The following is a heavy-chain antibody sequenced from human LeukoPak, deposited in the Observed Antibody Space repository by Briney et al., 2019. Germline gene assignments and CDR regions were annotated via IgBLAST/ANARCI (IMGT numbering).Heavy chain of an antibody. CDR3: AKDGLLLWFGEFDY. V-gene: IGHV3-23*01. D-gene: IGHD3-10*01. J-gene: IGHJ4*02. CDR1: GFTFSSYA. CDR2: ISGSGGST. Sequence: GGSLRLSYAASGFTFSSYAMSWVRQAPGKGLEWVSAISGSGGSTYYADSVKGRFTISRDNSKNTLYLQMNSLRAEDTAVYYCAKDGLLLWFGEFDYWGQGTLVTVSS.